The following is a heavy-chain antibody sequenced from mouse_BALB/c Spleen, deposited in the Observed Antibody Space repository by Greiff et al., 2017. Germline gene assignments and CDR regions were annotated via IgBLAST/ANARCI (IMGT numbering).Heavy chain of an antibody. CDR2: IDPFNGGT. V-gene: IGHV1-28*01. J-gene: IGHJ2*01. CDR1: GYSFTSYY. D-gene: IGHD1-2*01. CDR3: ARLTTATLYYFDY. Sequence: EVQLQQSGPELMKPGASVKISCKASGYSFTSYYMHWVKQSHGKSLEWIGYIDPFNGGTSYNQKFKGKATLTVDKSSSTAYMHLSSLTSEDSAVYYCARLTTATLYYFDYWGQGTTLTVSS.